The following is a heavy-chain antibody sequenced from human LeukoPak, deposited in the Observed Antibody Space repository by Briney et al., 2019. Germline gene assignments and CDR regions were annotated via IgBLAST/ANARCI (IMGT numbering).Heavy chain of an antibody. Sequence: GGSLRLSCSASGLTFITYTMNWVRQAPGKGLEWVSSISSSSSYIYYADSVKGRFTISRDNAKNSLYLQMNTLRAEDTAVYYCARDRTTVTTFDYWGQGTLVTVSS. D-gene: IGHD4-17*01. CDR3: ARDRTTVTTFDY. CDR1: GLTFITYT. J-gene: IGHJ4*02. V-gene: IGHV3-21*01. CDR2: ISSSSSYI.